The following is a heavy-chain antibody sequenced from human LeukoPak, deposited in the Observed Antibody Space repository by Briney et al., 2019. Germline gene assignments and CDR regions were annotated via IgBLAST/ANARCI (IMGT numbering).Heavy chain of an antibody. CDR3: AKDLSFDFWSGYSIPTDY. CDR1: GFTVSSNY. Sequence: GGSLRLSCAASGFTVSSNYMSWVRQAPGKGLEWVSVIYSGGSTYYADSVKGRFTISRDNSKNTLYLQMNSLRAEDTAVYYCAKDLSFDFWSGYSIPTDYWGQGTLVTVSS. V-gene: IGHV3-53*01. J-gene: IGHJ4*02. CDR2: IYSGGST. D-gene: IGHD3-3*01.